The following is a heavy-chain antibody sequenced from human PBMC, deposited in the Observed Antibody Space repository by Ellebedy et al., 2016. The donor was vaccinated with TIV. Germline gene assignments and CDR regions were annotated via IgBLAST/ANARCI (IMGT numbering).Heavy chain of an antibody. CDR1: GFTFEEYD. J-gene: IGHJ4*02. CDR3: VRDPWLVMDY. Sequence: GESLKISCAASGFTFEEYDMSWVRQAPGKGLEWVSAIGYNGDRTTYADSVKGRFSISRDNAKNSLYLQMNSLRAEDTALYYRVRDPWLVMDYWGKGILVTVSS. CDR2: IGYNGDRT. V-gene: IGHV3-20*04. D-gene: IGHD6-19*01.